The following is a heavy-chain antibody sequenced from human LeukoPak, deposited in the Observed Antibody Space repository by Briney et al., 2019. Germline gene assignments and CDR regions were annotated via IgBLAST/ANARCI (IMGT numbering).Heavy chain of an antibody. D-gene: IGHD6-6*01. J-gene: IGHJ4*02. V-gene: IGHV3-74*01. CDR3: TCIAARRGVDY. Sequence: GGSLRLSCAASGFTFSSYWMHWVRQAPGKGLVWVSRINSDGSSTSYAVSVKGRFTISRDNAKNTLYLQMNSLRAEDTAVYYCTCIAARRGVDYWGQGTLVTVSS. CDR1: GFTFSSYW. CDR2: INSDGSST.